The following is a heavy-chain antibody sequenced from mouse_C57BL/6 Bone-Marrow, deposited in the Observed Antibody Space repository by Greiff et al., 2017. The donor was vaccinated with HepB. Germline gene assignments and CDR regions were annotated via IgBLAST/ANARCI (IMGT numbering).Heavy chain of an antibody. CDR3: TREDTTVVAFRYFDV. Sequence: EVMLVESGEGLVKPGGSLKLSCAASGFTFSSYAMSWVRQTPEKRLEWVAYISSGGDYIYYADTVKGRFTISRDNARNTLYLQMSSLKSEDTAMYYCTREDTTVVAFRYFDVWGTGTTVTVSS. D-gene: IGHD1-1*01. J-gene: IGHJ1*03. V-gene: IGHV5-9-1*02. CDR1: GFTFSSYA. CDR2: ISSGGDYI.